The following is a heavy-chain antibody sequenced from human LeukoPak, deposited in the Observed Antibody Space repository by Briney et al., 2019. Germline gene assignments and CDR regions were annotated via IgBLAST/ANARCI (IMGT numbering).Heavy chain of an antibody. J-gene: IGHJ3*02. Sequence: GASVKVSCKASGYTFTSYYMHWVRQAPGQGLEWMGWINPNSGGTNYAQKFQGRVTLTRDTSISTAYMELSRLRSDDTAVYYCARTYYYDSSGANDAFDIWGQGTMVTVSS. V-gene: IGHV1-2*02. D-gene: IGHD3-22*01. CDR2: INPNSGGT. CDR1: GYTFTSYY. CDR3: ARTYYYDSSGANDAFDI.